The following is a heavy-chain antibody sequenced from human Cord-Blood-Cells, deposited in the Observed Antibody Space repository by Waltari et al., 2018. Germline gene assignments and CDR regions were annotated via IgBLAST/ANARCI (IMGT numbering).Heavy chain of an antibody. CDR1: GGSISSSSYY. J-gene: IGHJ6*02. CDR2: MHYSGST. Sequence: QLQLQESGPGLVKPSETLSLTCTVSGGSISSSSYYWGWIRQPPGKGLEWIGSMHYSGSTYYNPSLKSRGTLSVDTSKNQFSLKLSSVTAADTAVYYWSRLSGNDYGMYVWGQGTTVTVSS. D-gene: IGHD3-10*01. V-gene: IGHV4-39*01. CDR3: SRLSGNDYGMYV.